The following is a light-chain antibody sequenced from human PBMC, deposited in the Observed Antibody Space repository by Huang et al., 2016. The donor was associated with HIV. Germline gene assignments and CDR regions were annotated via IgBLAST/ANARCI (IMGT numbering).Light chain of an antibody. J-gene: IGKJ4*01. CDR2: DAS. CDR3: QQRGNWPPVT. V-gene: IGKV3-11*01. CDR1: QSVTNY. Sequence: EVVLTQSPATLSLSPGESAALSCRASQSVTNYLAWYQPKPGQPPRLLIYDASNRATGGPDRFSGSGSGTNFTLTISSREPEDFAVYYCQQRGNWPPVTFGGGTKVEIK.